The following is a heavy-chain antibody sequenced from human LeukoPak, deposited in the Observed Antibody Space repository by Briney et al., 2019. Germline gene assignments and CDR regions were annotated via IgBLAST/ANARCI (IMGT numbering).Heavy chain of an antibody. CDR3: TRSPSLGGRYWGFDY. CDR1: GFTFSTYW. D-gene: IGHD6-19*01. Sequence: GGSLRLSCAASGFTFSTYWMHWVRQAPGKGLVWVSRLSPDGSSSIYADSVKGRFTVSRDNAKNTLYLQMNSLRAEDTAVYYCTRSPSLGGRYWGFDYWVQGALVTVSS. V-gene: IGHV3-74*01. CDR2: LSPDGSSS. J-gene: IGHJ4*02.